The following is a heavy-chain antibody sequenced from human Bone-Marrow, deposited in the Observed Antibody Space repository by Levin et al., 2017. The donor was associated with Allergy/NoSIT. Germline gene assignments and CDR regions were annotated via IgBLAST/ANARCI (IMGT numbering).Heavy chain of an antibody. CDR1: GFTFSNYL. CDR3: ARYLGAAYYYYAMDV. V-gene: IGHV3-7*04. J-gene: IGHJ6*02. Sequence: GGSLRLSCVASGFTFSNYLMSWVRQAPGKGLEWVADINQDGSDKYYVDSVKGRFTMSRDNAKSSLYLQMNSLRAEDTAVYYCARYLGAAYYYYAMDVWGQGTTVTVSS. CDR2: INQDGSDK. D-gene: IGHD3-16*01.